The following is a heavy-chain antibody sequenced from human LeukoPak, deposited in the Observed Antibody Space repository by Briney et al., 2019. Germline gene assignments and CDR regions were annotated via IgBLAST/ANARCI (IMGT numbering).Heavy chain of an antibody. CDR2: IIADGSST. Sequence: GGSLRLSCAASGFTFSSYWMHWVRQAPGKGLVWVSQIIADGSSTSYADPVKGRFTISRDNAKNTLYLQMTNLRAEDTAVYYCTRDRSYRPEDWGQGTLSPSPQ. V-gene: IGHV3-74*01. CDR1: GFTFSSYW. D-gene: IGHD3-16*02. CDR3: TRDRSYRPED. J-gene: IGHJ4*02.